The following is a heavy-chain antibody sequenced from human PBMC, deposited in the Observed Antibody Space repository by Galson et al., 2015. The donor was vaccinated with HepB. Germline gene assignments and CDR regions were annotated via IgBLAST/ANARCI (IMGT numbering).Heavy chain of an antibody. CDR1: GFTFSSYA. J-gene: IGHJ3*02. Sequence: SLRLSCAASGFTFSSYAMNWVRQAPGKGLEWVSTISGSGGSLYYADSVRGRFTIARDNSKNTQYLQMDSLRGEDTAVYYCAKGYFEWYRRGRHVFDIWGQGQMVIVSS. D-gene: IGHD3-9*01. CDR2: ISGSGGSL. V-gene: IGHV3-23*01. CDR3: AKGYFEWYRRGRHVFDI.